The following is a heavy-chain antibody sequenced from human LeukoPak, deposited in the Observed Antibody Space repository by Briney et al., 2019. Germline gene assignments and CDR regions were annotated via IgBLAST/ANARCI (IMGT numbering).Heavy chain of an antibody. Sequence: GGSLRLSCAASGFTFDDYAMHWVWQAPGKGLEWVSGISWNSGSIGYADSAKGRFTISRDNAKNSLYLQMNSLRPEDMALYYCAKGAARLSLFTSFDYWGQGTLVTVSS. J-gene: IGHJ4*02. CDR2: ISWNSGSI. V-gene: IGHV3-9*03. D-gene: IGHD3-16*01. CDR1: GFTFDDYA. CDR3: AKGAARLSLFTSFDY.